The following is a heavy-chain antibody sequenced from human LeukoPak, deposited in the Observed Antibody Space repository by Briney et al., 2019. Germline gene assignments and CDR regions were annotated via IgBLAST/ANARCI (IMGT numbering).Heavy chain of an antibody. CDR1: GFTFSTYA. V-gene: IGHV3-23*01. Sequence: GGSLRLSCAASGFTFSTYAMSWVRQAPGKGLEWVSAISGSGGSTYYADSVKGRFTISRDNSKNTLYLQMNSLRAEDTAVYYCAKAGRGGDYRWFDPWGQGTLVTVSS. CDR3: AKAGRGGDYRWFDP. J-gene: IGHJ5*02. D-gene: IGHD4-17*01. CDR2: ISGSGGST.